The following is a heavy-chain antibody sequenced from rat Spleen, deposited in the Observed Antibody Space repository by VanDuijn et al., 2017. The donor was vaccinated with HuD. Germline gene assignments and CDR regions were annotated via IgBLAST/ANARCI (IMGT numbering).Heavy chain of an antibody. Sequence: EVQLVESAGGLVQPGRSLKLSCAVSGFTFSDYTMAWVRQAPKKGLEWVAAIIYDGSNTYYRDSVKGRFTVSRDNAKSTLYLQMDSLRSEDTAIYYCTRPTPGIPFNYWGQGVMVTVSS. CDR2: IIYDGSNT. D-gene: IGHD1-4*01. CDR1: GFTFSDYT. J-gene: IGHJ2*01. V-gene: IGHV5-17*01. CDR3: TRPTPGIPFNY.